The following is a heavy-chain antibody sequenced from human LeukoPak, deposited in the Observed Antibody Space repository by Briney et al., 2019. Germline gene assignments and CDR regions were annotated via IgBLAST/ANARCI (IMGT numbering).Heavy chain of an antibody. CDR3: ARPPGDFDYYYMDV. CDR1: GYTFTSYG. Sequence: ASVTVSCKASGYTFTSYGISWVRQAPGQGLEWMGWISAYNGNTNYAQKLQGRVTMTTDTSTSTAYMELRSLRSDDTAVYYCARPPGDFDYYYMDVWGKGTTVTVSS. J-gene: IGHJ6*03. D-gene: IGHD3-16*01. V-gene: IGHV1-18*01. CDR2: ISAYNGNT.